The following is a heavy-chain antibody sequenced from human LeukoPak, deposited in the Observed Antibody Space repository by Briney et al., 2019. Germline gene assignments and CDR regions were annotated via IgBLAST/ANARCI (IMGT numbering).Heavy chain of an antibody. J-gene: IGHJ4*02. CDR3: ARAGWLQFFDY. CDR2: IKQDGSEK. CDR1: GFTFSSYW. Sequence: GGSLRLSCAASGFTFSSYWMSWVRQAPGKGLEWVANIKQDGSEKYYVDSVKGRFTISRDNAKNSLYLQMTSLRAEDTAVNSCARAGWLQFFDYWGQGTLVTVSS. V-gene: IGHV3-7*01. D-gene: IGHD5-24*01.